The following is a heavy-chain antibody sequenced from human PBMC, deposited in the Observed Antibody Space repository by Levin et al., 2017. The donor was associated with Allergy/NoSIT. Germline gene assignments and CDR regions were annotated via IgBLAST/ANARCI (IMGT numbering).Heavy chain of an antibody. CDR3: AREEHYSSGWYDY. D-gene: IGHD6-19*01. CDR2: IYHSGST. J-gene: IGHJ4*02. V-gene: IGHV4-4*02. Sequence: SETLSLTCAVSGGSISCSNWWSWVRQPPGKGLEWIGEIYHSGSTNYNPSLKSRVTISVDKSKNQFSLKLSSVTAADTAVYYCAREEHYSSGWYDYWGQGTLVTVSS. CDR1: GGSISCSNW.